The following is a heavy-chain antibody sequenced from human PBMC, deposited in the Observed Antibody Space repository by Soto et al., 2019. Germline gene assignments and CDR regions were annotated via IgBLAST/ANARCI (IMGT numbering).Heavy chain of an antibody. J-gene: IGHJ3*02. CDR1: GGTFSSYA. CDR3: ASGSRGSGYYDDAFDT. V-gene: IGHV1-69*06. D-gene: IGHD3-22*01. Sequence: GASVKVSCKASGGTFSSYAISWVRQAPGQGLEWMGGIIPIFGTANYAQKFQGRVTITADKSTSTAYMELSSLRSEDTAVYYCASGSRGSGYYDDAFDTWGQGTMVTVSS. CDR2: IIPIFGTA.